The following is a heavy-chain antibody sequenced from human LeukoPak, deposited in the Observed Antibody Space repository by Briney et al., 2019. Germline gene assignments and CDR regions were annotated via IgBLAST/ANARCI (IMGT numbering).Heavy chain of an antibody. CDR1: GYTFTSYA. V-gene: IGHV1-3*01. Sequence: GASVKVSCKASGYTFTSYAMHWVRQAPGQRLEWMGWINAGNGNTKYSQKFQGRVTITRDTSASTAYMELSSLRSEDTAAYYCARDRGYCSSTSCRRVWFDPWGQGTLVTVPS. CDR3: ARDRGYCSSTSCRRVWFDP. D-gene: IGHD2-2*01. J-gene: IGHJ5*02. CDR2: INAGNGNT.